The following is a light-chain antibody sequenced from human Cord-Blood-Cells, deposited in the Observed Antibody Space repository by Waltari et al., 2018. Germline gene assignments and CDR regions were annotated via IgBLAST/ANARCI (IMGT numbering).Light chain of an antibody. CDR2: EGS. Sequence: QPALTQPASVSGSPGQSITISCTGTSSDVGRYNHVSWYQQHPGKAPKLMIYEGSKRPSGVANLFSGSKSGNTASLTISVLQAEDEADYYCCSYAGSSTLVFGGGTKLTVL. CDR1: SSDVGRYNH. V-gene: IGLV2-23*01. CDR3: CSYAGSSTLV. J-gene: IGLJ2*01.